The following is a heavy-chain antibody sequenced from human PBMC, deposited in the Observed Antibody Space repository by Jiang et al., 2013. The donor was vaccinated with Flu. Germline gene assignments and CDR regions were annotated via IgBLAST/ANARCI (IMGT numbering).Heavy chain of an antibody. V-gene: IGHV3-30-3*01. D-gene: IGHD6-19*01. CDR2: ISYDGSNK. Sequence: VQLVESGGGVVQPGRSLRLSCAASGFTFSSYAMHWVRQAPGKGLEWVAVISYDGSNKYYADSVKGRFTISRDNSKNTLYLQMNSLRAEDTAVYYCARAEIPKVDLYSSFYYYYYGMDVWGQGTTVTVSS. J-gene: IGHJ6*02. CDR3: ARAEIPKVDLYSSFYYYYYGMDV. CDR1: GFTFSSYA.